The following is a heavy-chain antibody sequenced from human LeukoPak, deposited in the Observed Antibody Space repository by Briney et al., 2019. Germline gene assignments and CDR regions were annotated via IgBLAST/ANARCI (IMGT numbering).Heavy chain of an antibody. CDR2: IIASSGST. CDR1: GFSLSNSA. V-gene: IGHV3-23*01. CDR3: ARDRLTTVTTFHFDY. J-gene: IGHJ4*02. Sequence: GGSRRLSCAASGFSLSNSAMGWVRQAPGKGLEWVSLIIASSGSTIYADSVRGRFTISRDNSKNTLYLQMSSLRAEDTAMYYCARDRLTTVTTFHFDYWGQGTLVTVSS. D-gene: IGHD4-17*01.